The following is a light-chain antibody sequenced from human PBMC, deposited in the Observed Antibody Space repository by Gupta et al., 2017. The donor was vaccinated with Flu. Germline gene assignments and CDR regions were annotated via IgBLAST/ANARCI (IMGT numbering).Light chain of an antibody. V-gene: IGKV3-11*01. CDR3: QQRTNWPPEWT. CDR2: AAS. Sequence: EIVLTQSPATLSLSPGERATLSCRASQSVSSYLAWYQQKPGQAPRLLIYAASNRATGIPAKFSGSGTGTDFTLNFSSLEPGEFAVYYCQQRTNWPPEWTFGQGTKVEIK. CDR1: QSVSSY. J-gene: IGKJ1*01.